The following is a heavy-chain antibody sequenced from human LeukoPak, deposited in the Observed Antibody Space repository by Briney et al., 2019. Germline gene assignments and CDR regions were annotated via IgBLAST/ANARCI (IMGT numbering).Heavy chain of an antibody. Sequence: PSETLSLTCAVYGGSFSGYYWSWIRQPPAKGLELNGEINHSGSTNYNPSLTSQVTISVDTSKNQFSLKLNSVTATATAVDYCARAGFWSVYYMYNWFDPWGQGTLVTVSS. V-gene: IGHV4-34*01. CDR1: GGSFSGYY. CDR2: INHSGST. CDR3: ARAGFWSVYYMYNWFDP. D-gene: IGHD3-3*01. J-gene: IGHJ5*02.